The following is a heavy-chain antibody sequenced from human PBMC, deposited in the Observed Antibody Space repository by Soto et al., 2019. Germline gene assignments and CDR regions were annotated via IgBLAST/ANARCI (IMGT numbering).Heavy chain of an antibody. V-gene: IGHV1-2*04. D-gene: IGHD5-12*01. CDR3: AIANRMATNDFDH. CDR1: GYTFTGYY. CDR2: INPNSGGT. Sequence: ASVKVSCKASGYTFTGYYMHWVRQAPGQGLEWMGWINPNSGGTNYAQKFQGWVTMTRDTSISTAYMELSRLRSDDTAVYYCAIANRMATNDFDHSCQAPLFSVSS. J-gene: IGHJ4*02.